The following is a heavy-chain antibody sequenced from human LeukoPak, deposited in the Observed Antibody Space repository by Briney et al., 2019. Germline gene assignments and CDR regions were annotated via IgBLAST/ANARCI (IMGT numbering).Heavy chain of an antibody. D-gene: IGHD2-21*01. CDR2: IRYDGSNK. CDR1: GFTFSSYG. V-gene: IGHV3-30*02. J-gene: IGHJ3*02. Sequence: GGSLRLSCAASGFTFSSYGMHWVRQAPGKGLEWVAFIRYDGSNKYYADSVKGRFTISRDNSKNTLYLQMNSLRSEDTAVYYCARAWVIARLGDAFDIWGQGTMVTVSS. CDR3: ARAWVIARLGDAFDI.